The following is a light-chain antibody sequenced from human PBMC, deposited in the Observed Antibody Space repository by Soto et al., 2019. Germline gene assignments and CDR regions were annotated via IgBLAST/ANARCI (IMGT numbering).Light chain of an antibody. Sequence: EIVLTQSPGTLSSSPGERATLSCRASQSVSSSYLAWYQQKPGQAPRLLIYGASSRATGIPGRFSGSGSGTDFTLTISRLEPEDFAVYYCQQYGRALITFGGGTKVDIK. CDR1: QSVSSSY. CDR2: GAS. V-gene: IGKV3-20*01. J-gene: IGKJ4*01. CDR3: QQYGRALIT.